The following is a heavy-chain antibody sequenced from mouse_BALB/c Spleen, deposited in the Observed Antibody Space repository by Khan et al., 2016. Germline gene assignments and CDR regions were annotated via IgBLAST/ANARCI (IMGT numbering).Heavy chain of an antibody. CDR3: ARSPYDYDVGFAY. V-gene: IGHV14-3*02. CDR1: GFNIKDTY. J-gene: IGHJ3*01. Sequence: VQLQQSGAELVKPGASVKLSCTASGFNIKDTYMHWVKQRPEQGLEWIGRIDPANGNTKYDPKFQGKATIKADTSSKTAYRQLSSLTSENTAVYYCARSPYDYDVGFAYWGQGTLVTVSA. CDR2: IDPANGNT. D-gene: IGHD2-4*01.